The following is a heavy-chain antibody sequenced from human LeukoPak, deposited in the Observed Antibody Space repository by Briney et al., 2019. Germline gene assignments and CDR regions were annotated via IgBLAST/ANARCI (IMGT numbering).Heavy chain of an antibody. Sequence: PGGSLRLSCAASGFTFSSYAMHWVRQAPGKGLEWVAVISYDGSNKYYADSVKGRFTISRDNAKNSLYLQMNTLRVEDTAVYYCARLRAIDIWGQGTMVTVSS. CDR3: ARLRAIDI. CDR1: GFTFSSYA. V-gene: IGHV3-30*04. J-gene: IGHJ3*02. CDR2: ISYDGSNK.